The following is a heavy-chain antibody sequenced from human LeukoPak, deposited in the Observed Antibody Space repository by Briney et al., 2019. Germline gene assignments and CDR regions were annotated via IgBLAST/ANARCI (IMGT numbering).Heavy chain of an antibody. D-gene: IGHD3-10*01. CDR1: GFTFSSYA. V-gene: IGHV3-30*04. CDR3: AKDPIWFGELFGYFDY. J-gene: IGHJ4*02. Sequence: GRSLRLSCAASGFTFSSYAMHWVRQAPGKGLEWVAVISYDGSNKYYADSVKGRFTISRDNSKNTLYLQMNSLRAEDTAVYYCAKDPIWFGELFGYFDYWGQGTLVTVSS. CDR2: ISYDGSNK.